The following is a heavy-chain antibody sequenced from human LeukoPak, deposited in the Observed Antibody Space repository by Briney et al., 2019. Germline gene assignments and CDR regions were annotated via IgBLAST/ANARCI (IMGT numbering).Heavy chain of an antibody. D-gene: IGHD5-18*01. CDR3: ALIVDTAMATGFDY. J-gene: IGHJ4*02. V-gene: IGHV3-48*04. CDR2: ISSSGSTI. CDR1: GFTFSSYA. Sequence: GGSLRLSCAASGFTFSSYAMHWVRQAPGKGLEWVSYISSSGSTIYYADSVKGRFTISRDNAKNSLYLQMNSLRAEDTAVYYCALIVDTAMATGFDYWGQGTLVTASS.